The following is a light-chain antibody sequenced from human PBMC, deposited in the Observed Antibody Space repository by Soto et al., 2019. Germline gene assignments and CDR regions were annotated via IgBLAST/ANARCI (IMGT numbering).Light chain of an antibody. V-gene: IGKV3-15*01. CDR3: QQYNNWPRT. Sequence: EIVMTQSPAKLSVSPGERATLSCRASQSVSSNLAWYQQKPGQAPRLLIYGASTRATGIPARFSGSGSGTEFTLTISSLQSEDFAVYYCQQYNNWPRTFGQGTKVEIK. CDR2: GAS. CDR1: QSVSSN. J-gene: IGKJ1*01.